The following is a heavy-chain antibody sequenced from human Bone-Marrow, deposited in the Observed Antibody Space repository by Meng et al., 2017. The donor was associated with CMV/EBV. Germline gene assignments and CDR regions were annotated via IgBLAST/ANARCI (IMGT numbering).Heavy chain of an antibody. CDR1: GFIFSDYA. Sequence: ESLKISCAASGFIFSDYAMSWVRQVPGKGLEWVSAISGNGDRRYYAESVRGRFTISRDTSKNTLYLQMNSLRAEDTALYYCVKGWIFGRLFDYWDQGTLVTVSS. CDR2: ISGNGDRR. V-gene: IGHV3-23*01. CDR3: VKGWIFGRLFDY. D-gene: IGHD3-10*01. J-gene: IGHJ4*02.